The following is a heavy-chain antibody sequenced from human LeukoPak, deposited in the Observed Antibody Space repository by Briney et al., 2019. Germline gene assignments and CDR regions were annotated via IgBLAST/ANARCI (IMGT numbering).Heavy chain of an antibody. Sequence: GGSLRLSCSASGITLMSYTVHWVRRAPGKGLEWVANIKQDGSEKYFVDSVKGRFTISRDNAKNSLYLQMNSLGAEDTAVYFCARGLNWADYWGQGTLVTVSS. V-gene: IGHV3-7*01. CDR1: GITLMSYT. CDR2: IKQDGSEK. D-gene: IGHD7-27*01. CDR3: ARGLNWADY. J-gene: IGHJ4*02.